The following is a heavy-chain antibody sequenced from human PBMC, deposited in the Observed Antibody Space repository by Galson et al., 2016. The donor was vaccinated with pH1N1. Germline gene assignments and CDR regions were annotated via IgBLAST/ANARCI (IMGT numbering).Heavy chain of an antibody. J-gene: IGHJ4*02. CDR1: EYTFTDYY. CDR3: ARDPKGTWGTGAYFDL. V-gene: IGHV1-2*02. Sequence: SVKVSCKASEYTFTDYYMHWIRQAPGQRLEWMAWINPTSGATNYAQNFQGRNTLTWDPSISTSYMSTSYMELRSLTSDDTAVYYRARDPKGTWGTGAYFDLWGQGTLVTVSS. CDR2: INPTSGAT. D-gene: IGHD7-27*01.